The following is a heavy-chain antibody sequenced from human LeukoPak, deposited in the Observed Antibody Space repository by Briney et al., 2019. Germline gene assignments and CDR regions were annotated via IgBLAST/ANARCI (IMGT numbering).Heavy chain of an antibody. CDR2: ISSSSSYI. J-gene: IGHJ5*02. CDR1: GFTFSSYS. CDR3: ARDSGPTNWFDP. Sequence: PGGSLRLSCAASGFTFSSYSMNWVRQAPGKGLEWVSSISSSSSYIYYADSVKGRFTNSRDNAKNSLYLQMNSLRAEDTAVYYCARDSGPTNWFDPWGQGTLVTVSS. V-gene: IGHV3-21*01. D-gene: IGHD1-26*01.